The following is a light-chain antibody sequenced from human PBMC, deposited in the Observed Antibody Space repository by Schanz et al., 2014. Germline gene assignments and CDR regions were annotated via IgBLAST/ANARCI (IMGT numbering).Light chain of an antibody. Sequence: EIVMTQSPATLSVSPGERATLSCRASQGVSSNLAWYQQKPGQAPRLLIYGASTRATGIPARFSGSGSGTDFTLTISRLEPEDFAVYYCQQYHNSPPDTFGQGTKLEIK. CDR1: QGVSSN. CDR2: GAS. V-gene: IGKV3-15*01. CDR3: QQYHNSPPDT. J-gene: IGKJ2*01.